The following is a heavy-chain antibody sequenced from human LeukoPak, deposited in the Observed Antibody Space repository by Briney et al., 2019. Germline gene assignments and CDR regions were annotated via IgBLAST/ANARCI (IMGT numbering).Heavy chain of an antibody. CDR3: AGATATGSWGLPDY. CDR2: SVDSGSP. D-gene: IGHD1-1*01. Sequence: PSETLSLTCSVSGGSISSSSYYWGWIRQPPGKGLEWIVISVDSGSPYYNPSLKSRVTISVDTSKNQFSLNLISVTDADTAVYYCAGATATGSWGLPDYWGQGAQVIVSS. J-gene: IGHJ4*02. CDR1: GGSISSSSYY. V-gene: IGHV4-39*01.